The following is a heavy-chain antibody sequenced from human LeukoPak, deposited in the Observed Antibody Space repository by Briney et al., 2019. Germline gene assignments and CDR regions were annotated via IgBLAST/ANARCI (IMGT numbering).Heavy chain of an antibody. V-gene: IGHV1-69*05. CDR3: ARDLPYYDSSGYDHRRWFDP. CDR1: GYTFTSYY. D-gene: IGHD3-22*01. J-gene: IGHJ5*02. Sequence: PGASVKVSCKASGYTFTSYYMHWVRQAPGQGLEWMGRIIPIFGTANYAQKFQGRVTITTDESTSTAYMELSSLRSEDTAVYYCARDLPYYDSSGYDHRRWFDPWGQGTLVTVSS. CDR2: IIPIFGTA.